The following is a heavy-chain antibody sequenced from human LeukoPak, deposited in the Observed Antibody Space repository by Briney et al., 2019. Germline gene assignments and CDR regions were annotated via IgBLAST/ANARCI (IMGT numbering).Heavy chain of an antibody. Sequence: SETLSLTCTVSGGSISSYYWSWIRQPAGKGLEWIGRIYTSGSTNYNPSLKSRVTISVDKSKNQFSLKMSSVTAADTAVYYCARASYDSSGSNAFDIWGQGTMVTVSS. D-gene: IGHD3-22*01. J-gene: IGHJ3*02. CDR3: ARASYDSSGSNAFDI. CDR2: IYTSGST. CDR1: GGSISSYY. V-gene: IGHV4-4*07.